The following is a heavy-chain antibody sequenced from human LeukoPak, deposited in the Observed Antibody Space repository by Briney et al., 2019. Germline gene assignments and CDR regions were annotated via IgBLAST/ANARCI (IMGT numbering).Heavy chain of an antibody. V-gene: IGHV1-2*02. CDR1: EYTLTAYY. CDR2: IHPNSGGN. D-gene: IGHD2-2*01. Sequence: ASVRVSCKASEYTLTAYYMHWVRQWTGQGLDWMGCIHPNSGGNNYEQKLQDRVTMTSDTSVSTDYMELSRLTSDATAVYYCARDLRPSSGWFDPWGQGTLVTVSS. CDR3: ARDLRPSSGWFDP. J-gene: IGHJ5*02.